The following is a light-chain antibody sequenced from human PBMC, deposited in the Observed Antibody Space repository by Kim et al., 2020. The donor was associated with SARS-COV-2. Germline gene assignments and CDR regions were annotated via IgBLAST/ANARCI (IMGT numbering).Light chain of an antibody. Sequence: GKTVTISCTRSSGSIANNNVQWYQQRPGSAPTSVIYDNKQRPSGVPDRFSGSIDSSSNSASLSISGLRTEDEADYYCQSYNNGNQVFGGGTQLTVL. J-gene: IGLJ2*01. CDR2: DNK. V-gene: IGLV6-57*03. CDR3: QSYNNGNQV. CDR1: SGSIANNN.